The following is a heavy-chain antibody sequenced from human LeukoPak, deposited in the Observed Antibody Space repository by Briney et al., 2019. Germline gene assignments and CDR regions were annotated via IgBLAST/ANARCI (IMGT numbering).Heavy chain of an antibody. D-gene: IGHD5-24*01. V-gene: IGHV4-30-4*01. CDR2: IYFSGTT. CDR1: GGSISSGDYY. Sequence: SQTLSLTCTVSGGSISSGDYYRSWVRQPPGKALEWIGYIYFSGTTYYKPALKSRVSMSVDTSKNQFSLKLSSVTAADTAMYYCARSTGWLQPFDYWGQGTLVTVSS. CDR3: ARSTGWLQPFDY. J-gene: IGHJ4*02.